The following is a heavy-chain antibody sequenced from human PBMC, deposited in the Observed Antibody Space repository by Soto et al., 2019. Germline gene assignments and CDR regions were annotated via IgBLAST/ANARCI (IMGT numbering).Heavy chain of an antibody. CDR3: THSPEYPVFDY. Sequence: QITLKESGPTLVKPTQTLTLTCTFSGTSLTMSGVGVGWIRQPPGKALEWLALIYWDDDKRYSPSLKNRLTITKDNSKNQVVLRMTNMDPVDTATYYCTHSPEYPVFDYWGQGTLVTVSS. V-gene: IGHV2-5*02. CDR2: IYWDDDK. J-gene: IGHJ4*02. CDR1: GTSLTMSGVG.